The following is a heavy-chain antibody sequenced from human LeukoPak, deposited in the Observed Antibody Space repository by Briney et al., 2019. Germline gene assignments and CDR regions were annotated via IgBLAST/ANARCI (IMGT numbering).Heavy chain of an antibody. CDR3: AGGITMVRGVSRYYYYMDV. CDR1: GGTFTSYA. J-gene: IGHJ6*03. V-gene: IGHV1-69*06. CDR2: SIPIFGTA. Sequence: SVKVSCKASGGTFTSYAISWVRQAPGPGLEWMGGSIPIFGTANYAQKFQGRVTITADKSTSTAYLVLRSRRSEDATVYYCAGGITMVRGVSRYYYYMDVWGKGTTVTVSS. D-gene: IGHD3-10*01.